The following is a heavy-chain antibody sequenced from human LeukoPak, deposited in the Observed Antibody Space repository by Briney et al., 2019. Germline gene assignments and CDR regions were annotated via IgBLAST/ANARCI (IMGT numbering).Heavy chain of an antibody. CDR3: TTQGTSTTGDALDI. CDR1: GFNFKNAW. CDR2: IKSKSVGETI. J-gene: IGHJ3*02. Sequence: TGGSLRLSCAASGFNFKNAWMSWVRQAPGKGLEWVGRIKSKSVGETIDYAAPVKGRFTISRDDTRTTLNLQMNSLQTEDTAVYYCTTQGTSTTGDALDIWGQGTMVTVSS. V-gene: IGHV3-15*01. D-gene: IGHD2-2*01.